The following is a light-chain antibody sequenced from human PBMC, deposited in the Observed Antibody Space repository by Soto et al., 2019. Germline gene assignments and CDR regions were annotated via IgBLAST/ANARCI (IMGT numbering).Light chain of an antibody. Sequence: EIVMTQSPATLSVSPGERATLSCRASQSVSSNLAWYQQKPGQAPRLLIYGASTRVAGIPARFSGSRSGTEFSLPISSLQSEDFAVYYYQQYNNRSPDTFGQGTKLEIK. CDR3: QQYNNRSPDT. J-gene: IGKJ2*01. V-gene: IGKV3-15*01. CDR2: GAS. CDR1: QSVSSN.